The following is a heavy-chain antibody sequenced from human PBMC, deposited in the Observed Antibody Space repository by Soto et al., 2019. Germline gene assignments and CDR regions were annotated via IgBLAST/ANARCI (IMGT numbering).Heavy chain of an antibody. Sequence: QVQLVQSGAEVKKPGASVKVSCKASGYTFTSYAMHWVRQAPGQRLEWMGWINAGNGNTKYSQKFQGRVTITRDTSASTAYMELSSLRSEDTAVYYCARGRLITMIVEAIDYWGQGTLVTVSS. V-gene: IGHV1-3*01. J-gene: IGHJ4*02. CDR1: GYTFTSYA. CDR2: INAGNGNT. CDR3: ARGRLITMIVEAIDY. D-gene: IGHD3-22*01.